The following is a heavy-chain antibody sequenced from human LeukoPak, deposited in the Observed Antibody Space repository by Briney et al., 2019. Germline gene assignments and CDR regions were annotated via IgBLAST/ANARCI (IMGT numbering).Heavy chain of an antibody. Sequence: GRSLRLSCAASGFTFSSYGMHWVRQAPGKGLEWVAVIWYDGRNKYYADSVKGRFTISRDNSKNTLYLQMNSLSTEDTALYYCAKGGSGWSYYFDFWGQGTLVTVSS. CDR2: IWYDGRNK. CDR1: GFTFSSYG. J-gene: IGHJ4*02. D-gene: IGHD6-19*01. V-gene: IGHV3-33*06. CDR3: AKGGSGWSYYFDF.